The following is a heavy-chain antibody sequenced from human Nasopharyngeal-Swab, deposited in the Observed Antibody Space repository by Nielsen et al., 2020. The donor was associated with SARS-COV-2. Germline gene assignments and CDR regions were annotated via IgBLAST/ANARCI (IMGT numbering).Heavy chain of an antibody. CDR1: GFTFSSYA. CDR3: AKDGGLTTFPYYYYYGMDV. V-gene: IGHV3-23*01. Sequence: GGSLRLSCAASGFTFSSYAMSWVRQAPGKGLEWVSAISGSGGSTYYADSVKGRFTIPRDNSKNTLYLQMNSLRAEDTAVYYCAKDGGLTTFPYYYYYGMDVWGQGTTVTVSS. J-gene: IGHJ6*02. D-gene: IGHD4/OR15-4a*01. CDR2: ISGSGGST.